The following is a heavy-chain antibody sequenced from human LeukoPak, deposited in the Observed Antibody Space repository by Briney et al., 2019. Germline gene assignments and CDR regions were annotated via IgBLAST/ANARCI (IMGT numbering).Heavy chain of an antibody. CDR1: GYTFSNFW. J-gene: IGHJ4*02. Sequence: GESLKISCMASGYTFSNFWIGWVRQKSGKGLEFMGVIYPGDSDTTYGPSFQGQVTVSADRSIRTTYLQWTSLEASDSAIYYCARGRGGFSGYENFDYWGQGTMVTVS. CDR2: IYPGDSDT. V-gene: IGHV5-51*01. CDR3: ARGRGGFSGYENFDY. D-gene: IGHD5-12*01.